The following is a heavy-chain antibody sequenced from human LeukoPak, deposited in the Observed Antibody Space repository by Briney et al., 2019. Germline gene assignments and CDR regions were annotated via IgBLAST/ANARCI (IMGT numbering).Heavy chain of an antibody. CDR1: GGSISSSSYY. V-gene: IGHV4-39*01. CDR3: ARNSYTSGWRTFDY. J-gene: IGHJ4*02. CDR2: VYYTGST. D-gene: IGHD6-19*01. Sequence: SETLSLTCTVPGGSISSSSYYWGSIRQPPGKGLEWLGRVYYTGSTYYNPSLKSRVPISVDTSKNQCSLKLTSVTAADTAVYYCARNSYTSGWRTFDYWGQGSLVTVSS.